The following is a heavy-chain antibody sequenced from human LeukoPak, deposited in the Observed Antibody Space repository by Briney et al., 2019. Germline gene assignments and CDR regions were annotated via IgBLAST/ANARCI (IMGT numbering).Heavy chain of an antibody. D-gene: IGHD5-24*01. CDR3: ARAGTVEMTPLDY. CDR1: GGSFSGYY. CDR2: INHSGNT. Sequence: SETLSLTCAVYGGSFSGYYWSWIRQPPGKGLEWIGEINHSGNTNYNPSLKSRVTISVDTSKNQFSLKLNSVTAADTAVYYCARAGTVEMTPLDYWGQGTLVTVSS. J-gene: IGHJ4*02. V-gene: IGHV4-34*01.